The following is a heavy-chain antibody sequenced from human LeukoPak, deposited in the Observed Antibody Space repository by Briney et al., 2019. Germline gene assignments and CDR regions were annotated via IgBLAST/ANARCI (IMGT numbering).Heavy chain of an antibody. D-gene: IGHD2-2*01. J-gene: IGHJ5*02. V-gene: IGHV7-4-1*02. CDR2: INTNTGNP. CDR3: ARGGGYCRDPSCSQYNWFDP. Sequence: ASVKVSCKTSGYTFTNYAMNWVRPAPGQGLEWMGWINTNTGNPTYAQGFTGRFVFSLDTSVSTAYLQINSLKAEDTAVYYCARGGGYCRDPSCSQYNWFDPWGQGTMVTVSS. CDR1: GYTFTNYA.